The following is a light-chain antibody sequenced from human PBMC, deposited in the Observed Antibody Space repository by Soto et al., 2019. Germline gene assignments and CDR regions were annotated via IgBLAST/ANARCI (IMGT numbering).Light chain of an antibody. Sequence: EVVLTQSPATLSLSPGETATLSCRASQAVSSSLAWYQQKPGQAPSLLIYDASNRVIGIPARFTGTGSGTAFTLTVSRLEPEDFAVYYCQQRSNWPFTFGGGTRVEIK. CDR1: QAVSSS. CDR3: QQRSNWPFT. J-gene: IGKJ4*01. V-gene: IGKV3-11*01. CDR2: DAS.